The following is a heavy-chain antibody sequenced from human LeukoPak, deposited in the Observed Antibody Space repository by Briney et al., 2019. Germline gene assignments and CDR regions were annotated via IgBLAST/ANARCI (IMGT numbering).Heavy chain of an antibody. CDR1: GFTFSSYW. V-gene: IGHV3-7*01. Sequence: PGGSLRLSCAASGFTFSSYWMSWVRQAPGKGLEWVANIKQDGSEKYYVDSVKGRFTISRDNAKNSLYLQMNSLRAEDTAVYYCARDLPAAWFGELLFFDYWGQGTLVTVSS. D-gene: IGHD3-10*01. CDR2: IKQDGSEK. CDR3: ARDLPAAWFGELLFFDY. J-gene: IGHJ4*02.